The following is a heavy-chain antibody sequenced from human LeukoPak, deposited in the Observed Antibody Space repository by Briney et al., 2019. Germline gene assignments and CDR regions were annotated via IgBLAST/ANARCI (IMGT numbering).Heavy chain of an antibody. CDR2: IYYSGST. CDR3: ARARRITIFGVVTGNASDI. D-gene: IGHD3-3*01. Sequence: SETLSLTCTVSGGSISSSSYDWGWIRQPPGKGLEWIGSIYYSGSTYYNPSLKSRVTISVDTSKNQFSLKLSSVTAADTAVYYCARARRITIFGVVTGNASDIWGQGTMVTVSS. V-gene: IGHV4-39*01. J-gene: IGHJ3*02. CDR1: GGSISSSSYD.